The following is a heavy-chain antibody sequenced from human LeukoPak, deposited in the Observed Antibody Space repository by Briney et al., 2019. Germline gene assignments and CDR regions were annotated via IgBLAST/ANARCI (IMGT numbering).Heavy chain of an antibody. CDR2: INHSGST. V-gene: IGHV4-34*01. Sequence: SETLSLTCAVYGGSFSGYYWSWIRQPPGKGLEWIGEINHSGSTNYNPSLKSRVTISVDTSKNQFSLKLSSVTAADTALYYCASVRRGFGESSKYYAYYYMGVWGKGTTVTISS. CDR3: ASVRRGFGESSKYYAYYYMGV. J-gene: IGHJ6*03. CDR1: GGSFSGYY. D-gene: IGHD3-10*01.